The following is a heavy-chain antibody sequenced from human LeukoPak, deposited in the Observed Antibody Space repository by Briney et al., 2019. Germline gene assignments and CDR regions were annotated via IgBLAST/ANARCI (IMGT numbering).Heavy chain of an antibody. CDR3: ARGHGPGGTRWPNLDY. CDR1: AYTFTSYE. V-gene: IGHV1-8*01. D-gene: IGHD4-23*01. CDR2: MNPNSGDT. Sequence: ASVRVSCKTSAYTFTSYETNWVRQASGQGLEWMGWMNPNSGDTGYAQKFQGRVTMTRDTSINTAYVELSSLTSEDTAVYYCARGHGPGGTRWPNLDYWGQGTLITVSA. J-gene: IGHJ4*02.